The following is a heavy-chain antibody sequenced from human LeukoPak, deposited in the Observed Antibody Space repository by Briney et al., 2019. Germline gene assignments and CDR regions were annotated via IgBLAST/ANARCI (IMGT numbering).Heavy chain of an antibody. V-gene: IGHV3-48*01. J-gene: IGHJ4*02. Sequence: PGGSPRLSCAASGFTFSSYSMNWVRQAPGKGLEWVSYISSSSSTIYYADSVKGRFTISRDNAKNSLYLQMNSLRAEDTAVYYCARVTMGWFDYWGQGTLVTVSS. D-gene: IGHD3-10*01. CDR3: ARVTMGWFDY. CDR1: GFTFSSYS. CDR2: ISSSSSTI.